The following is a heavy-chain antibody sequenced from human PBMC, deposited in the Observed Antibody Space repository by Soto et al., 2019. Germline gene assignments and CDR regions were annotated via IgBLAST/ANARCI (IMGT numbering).Heavy chain of an antibody. CDR3: TRRYNWNGNYFDP. Sequence: PSETLSLTCTVSGASISVHSYYLTWILHPPGKGLEWIGSSYYSGNTYFNPSLKSRATISVDTSKNQFSLRLTSVTAADTAIYYCTRRYNWNGNYFDPWGPGALVTVSS. CDR2: SYYSGNT. V-gene: IGHV4-39*01. J-gene: IGHJ5*02. D-gene: IGHD1-20*01. CDR1: GASISVHSYY.